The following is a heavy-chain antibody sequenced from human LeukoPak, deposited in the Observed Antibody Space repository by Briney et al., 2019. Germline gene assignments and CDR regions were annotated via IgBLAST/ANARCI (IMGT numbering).Heavy chain of an antibody. CDR2: INTRSNTI. CDR3: AKCEGIFGLVYYYYYMDV. CDR1: GFTFSSYS. J-gene: IGHJ6*03. V-gene: IGHV3-48*01. Sequence: GGSLRLSCAASGFTFSSYSMNWVRQAPGKGLEWVSYINTRSNTIYYADSVKGRFTISRDNAKNSLYLQMNSLRAEDTAVYYCAKCEGIFGLVYYYYYMDVWGKGTTVTVSS. D-gene: IGHD3/OR15-3a*01.